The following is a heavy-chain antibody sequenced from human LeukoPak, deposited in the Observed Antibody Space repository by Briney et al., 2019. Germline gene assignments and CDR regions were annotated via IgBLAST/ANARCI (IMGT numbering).Heavy chain of an antibody. Sequence: SETLSLTCTVSGFSISSSSYYWGWIRQPPGKGLEWIGTIYYSGTTYYNPSLKSRVTISVDTSKNQFSLKLSSVTAADTAVYYCARQNGYNYGYAFDLWGQGTMVTVSS. CDR3: ARQNGYNYGYAFDL. CDR1: GFSISSSSYY. J-gene: IGHJ3*01. V-gene: IGHV4-39*01. CDR2: IYYSGTT. D-gene: IGHD5-18*01.